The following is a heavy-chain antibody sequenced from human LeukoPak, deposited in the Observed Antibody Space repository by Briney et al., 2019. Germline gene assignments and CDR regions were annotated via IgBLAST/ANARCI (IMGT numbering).Heavy chain of an antibody. J-gene: IGHJ4*02. Sequence: GGSLRLSCATSGFTFSNAWMNWVRQAPGKGLEWVAVISYDGSNKYYADSVKGRFTISRDNSKNTLYLQMNSLRAEDTAVYYCAKPDWNADYFDYWGQGTLVTVSS. CDR1: GFTFSNAW. D-gene: IGHD1-1*01. CDR3: AKPDWNADYFDY. V-gene: IGHV3-30*18. CDR2: ISYDGSNK.